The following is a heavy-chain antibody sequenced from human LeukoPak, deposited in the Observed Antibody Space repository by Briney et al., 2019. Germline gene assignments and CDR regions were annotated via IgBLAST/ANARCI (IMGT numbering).Heavy chain of an antibody. V-gene: IGHV3-23*01. Sequence: GGSLRLSCAASGFTVSSYAMSWVRQAPGKGLEWVSAISGSGGSAYYADSVKGRFTISRDNSKNTLYLQMNSLRAEDTAVYYCAKVSGSYLEANYFDYWGQGTLVTVSS. CDR3: AKVSGSYLEANYFDY. J-gene: IGHJ4*02. CDR2: ISGSGGSA. D-gene: IGHD1-26*01. CDR1: GFTVSSYA.